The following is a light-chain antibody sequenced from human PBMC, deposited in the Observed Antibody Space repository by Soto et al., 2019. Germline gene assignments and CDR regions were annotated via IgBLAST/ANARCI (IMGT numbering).Light chain of an antibody. Sequence: EIVLTQSPATLSLSPGERATLSCRASQSVSSYLAWYQQKPGQAPRLLLYDASNRATGIPARFSGSGSGTEFTLTISSLEPEDFAIYYCQQRSNWPPVTFGGGTKVEIK. CDR3: QQRSNWPPVT. CDR2: DAS. J-gene: IGKJ4*01. CDR1: QSVSSY. V-gene: IGKV3-11*01.